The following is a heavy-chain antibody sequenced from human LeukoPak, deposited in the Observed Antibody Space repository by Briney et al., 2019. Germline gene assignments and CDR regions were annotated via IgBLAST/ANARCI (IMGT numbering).Heavy chain of an antibody. D-gene: IGHD4-11*01. CDR3: ARVVTTVTRYYYYYGMDV. CDR1: GGSVSSGSYY. V-gene: IGHV4-61*01. Sequence: SEPLPVTCTVSGGSVSSGSYYWSWMRQPPGKGLEWLGYLYYLGGSNYNPSLESRVTISVDTSKNQFSLKLSSVTAADTAVYYCARVVTTVTRYYYYYGMDVWGQGTTVTVSS. J-gene: IGHJ6*02. CDR2: LYYLGGS.